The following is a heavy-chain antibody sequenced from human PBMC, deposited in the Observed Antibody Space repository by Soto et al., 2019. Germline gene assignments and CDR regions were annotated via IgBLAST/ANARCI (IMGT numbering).Heavy chain of an antibody. J-gene: IGHJ5*02. CDR1: GGTFSSYT. Sequence: SVKVSCKASGGTFSSYTISWVRQAPGQGLEWMGRIIPILGIANYAQKFQGRVTITADKSTGTAYMELSSLRSEDTAVYYCATCFFCGGRINWFDPLGQGTLVTVSA. CDR3: ATCFFCGGRINWFDP. V-gene: IGHV1-69*02. CDR2: IIPILGIA. D-gene: IGHD2-21*01.